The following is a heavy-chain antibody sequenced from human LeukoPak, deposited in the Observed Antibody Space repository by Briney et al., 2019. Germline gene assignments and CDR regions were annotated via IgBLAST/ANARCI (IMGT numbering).Heavy chain of an antibody. CDR3: TTGNGHLNY. Sequence: PGGSLRLSCAASGFTFSPYSMNWVRQAPGKGLEWISYITGNSDTLMYADSMKGRFTTSSDNAKNSVYLQMNSLRAEDTAMYYCTTGNGHLNYWGQGILVTVSS. CDR2: ITGNSDTL. V-gene: IGHV3-48*01. CDR1: GFTFSPYS. J-gene: IGHJ4*02.